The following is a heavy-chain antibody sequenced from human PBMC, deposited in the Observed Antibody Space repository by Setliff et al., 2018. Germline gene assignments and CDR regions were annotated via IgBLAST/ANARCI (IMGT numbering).Heavy chain of an antibody. CDR1: GGSISSSSYY. CDR2: IYYSGST. Sequence: SETLSLTCTVSGGSISSSSYYWGWIRQPPGKGLEWIGSIYYSGSTYYNPSLKSRVTISVDTSRNQFSLQLSSVTSADTAIYYCTKGRVGLAARAGYWGQGTLVTVSS. CDR3: TKGRVGLAARAGY. J-gene: IGHJ4*02. V-gene: IGHV4-39*07. D-gene: IGHD1-26*01.